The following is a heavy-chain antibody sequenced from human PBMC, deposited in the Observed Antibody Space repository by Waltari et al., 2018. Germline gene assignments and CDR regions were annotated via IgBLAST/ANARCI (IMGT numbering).Heavy chain of an antibody. CDR3: ARGAGLIWFGEADPRRFDY. V-gene: IGHV3-7*01. CDR2: IRYEGGRK. D-gene: IGHD3-10*01. Sequence: EVQLVESGGGLVQPGGSLTLSCAASGFTFSTYWMTWVRQTPGKGLEGGANIRYEGGRKDYVDSVKGRFIVSKDNAKNSLYLKMNSLRAEETAVYYCARGAGLIWFGEADPRRFDYWGQGTQVTVSS. CDR1: GFTFSTYW. J-gene: IGHJ4*02.